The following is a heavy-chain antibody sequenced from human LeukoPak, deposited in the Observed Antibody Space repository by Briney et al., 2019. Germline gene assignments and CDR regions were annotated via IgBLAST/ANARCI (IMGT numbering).Heavy chain of an antibody. CDR3: ARDVLDDILTGYGQFDY. CDR2: MNPNSGNT. J-gene: IGHJ4*02. CDR1: GYTFTSYD. Sequence: GASVKVSCKASGYTFTSYDINWVRQATGQGLEWMGWMNPNSGNTDYAQKFQGRVTITRNTSISTAYMELSSLRSEDTAVYYCARDVLDDILTGYGQFDYWGQGTLVTVSS. V-gene: IGHV1-8*03. D-gene: IGHD3-9*01.